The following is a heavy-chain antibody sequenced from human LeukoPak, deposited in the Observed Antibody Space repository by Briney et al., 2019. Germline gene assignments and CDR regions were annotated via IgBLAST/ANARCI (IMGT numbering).Heavy chain of an antibody. CDR1: GFTFSSYS. J-gene: IGHJ4*02. Sequence: GGSLRLSCAASGFTFSSYSMNWVRQAPGKGLEWVSYISSSSSTIYYADSVKGRFTISRDNAKNSLYLQMNSLRAEDTAVYYCAREGSGWPYWGQGTLVTASS. CDR3: AREGSGWPY. V-gene: IGHV3-48*01. D-gene: IGHD6-19*01. CDR2: ISSSSSTI.